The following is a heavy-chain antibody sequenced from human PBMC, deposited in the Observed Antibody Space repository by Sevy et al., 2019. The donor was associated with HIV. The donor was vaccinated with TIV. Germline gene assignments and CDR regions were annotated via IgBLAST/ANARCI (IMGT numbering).Heavy chain of an antibody. CDR1: GFTFSSYG. CDR3: AKDYLTAMVRGVTPALYYYYGMDV. J-gene: IGHJ6*02. D-gene: IGHD3-10*01. V-gene: IGHV3-30*18. CDR2: ISYDRSNK. Sequence: GGSLRLSCAASGFTFSSYGMHWVRQAPGKGLEWVAVISYDRSNKYYADSVKGRFTISRDNSKNTLYLQMNSLRAEDTAVYYCAKDYLTAMVRGVTPALYYYYGMDVWGQGTTVTVSS.